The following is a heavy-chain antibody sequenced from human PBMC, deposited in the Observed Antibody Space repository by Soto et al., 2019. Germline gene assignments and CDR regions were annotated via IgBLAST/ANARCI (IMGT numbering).Heavy chain of an antibody. CDR1: GGPISSGDYY. D-gene: IGHD3-10*01. CDR3: ARQGFGQLHGLVDV. CDR2: IYYSGST. Sequence: PSETLSLTCSVSGGPISSGDYYWNWIRQPPGKGLEWIGHIYYSGSTYYNSSLKSRVTISLDTSKNQFSLKVNSVTAADTALYYCARQGFGQLHGLVDVWGPGTTVTVSS. J-gene: IGHJ6*02. V-gene: IGHV4-30-4*01.